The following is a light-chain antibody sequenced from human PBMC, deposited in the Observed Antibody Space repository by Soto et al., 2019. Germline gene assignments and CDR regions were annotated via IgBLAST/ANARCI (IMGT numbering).Light chain of an antibody. CDR3: QQRSNWPPV. CDR2: GAS. Sequence: EIVLTQSPGTLSLSPGERATLSCRASQSVSNNYLAWYQQKPGQAPRLLIYGASNRATGIPDRFSGSGSGTDFTLTISSLQSEDFAVYYCQQRSNWPPVFGGGTKVDIK. CDR1: QSVSNNY. J-gene: IGKJ4*01. V-gene: IGKV3D-20*02.